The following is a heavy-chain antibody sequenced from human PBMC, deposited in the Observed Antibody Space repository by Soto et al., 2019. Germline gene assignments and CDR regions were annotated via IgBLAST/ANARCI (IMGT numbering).Heavy chain of an antibody. D-gene: IGHD2-8*01. Sequence: QLQLQESGPGLVKPSETLSLTCTVSGGSISSSSYYWGWIRQPPGKGLEWIGSIYYSGSTYYNPSLKSRVTISVDTSKNQFSLKLSSVTAADTAVYYCAETTRYCTNGVCYGWFDPWGQGTLVTVSS. CDR1: GGSISSSSYY. J-gene: IGHJ5*02. V-gene: IGHV4-39*01. CDR2: IYYSGST. CDR3: AETTRYCTNGVCYGWFDP.